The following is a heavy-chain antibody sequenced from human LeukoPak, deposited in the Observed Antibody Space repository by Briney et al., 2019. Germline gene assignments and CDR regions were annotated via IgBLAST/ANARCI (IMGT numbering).Heavy chain of an antibody. Sequence: GGSLRLSCAASGFTFNINAMSWVRQAPGKGLEWVSAIHGSDSTTHYADSVKGRFTLFRDNSKNTLYLQMNSLRVEDTAVYYCAKGLFRWAFDFWGQGTMVTVSS. V-gene: IGHV3-23*01. CDR3: AKGLFRWAFDF. CDR1: GFTFNINA. D-gene: IGHD2-15*01. J-gene: IGHJ3*01. CDR2: IHGSDSTT.